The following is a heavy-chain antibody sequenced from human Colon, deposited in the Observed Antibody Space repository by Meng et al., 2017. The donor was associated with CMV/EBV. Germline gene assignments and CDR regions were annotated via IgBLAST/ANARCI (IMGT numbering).Heavy chain of an antibody. Sequence: GGSLRLSCAASGFTFSSYAMHWVRQAPGKGLEWVAVISYDGSNKYYVDSVKGRFSISRDSSKNTLYMQMNNLRAEDTAVYYCARDFGGYCSSTSCYRSSPDYWGQGTLVTVSS. CDR1: GFTFSSYA. CDR3: ARDFGGYCSSTSCYRSSPDY. D-gene: IGHD2-2*01. CDR2: ISYDGSNK. V-gene: IGHV3-30-3*01. J-gene: IGHJ4*02.